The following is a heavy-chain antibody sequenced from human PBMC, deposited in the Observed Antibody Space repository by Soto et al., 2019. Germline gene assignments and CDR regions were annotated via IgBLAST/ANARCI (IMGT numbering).Heavy chain of an antibody. V-gene: IGHV4-39*01. J-gene: IGHJ5*02. Sequence: SETLSLTCTVSGGSISSSSYYWSWIRQPPGKGLEWIGSIYYSGSTYYNPSLKSRVTISVDTSKNQFSLKLSSVTAADTAVYYCTCVTGGSGWFGYGEKNWFDPWGQGTLVT. D-gene: IGHD6-19*01. CDR3: TCVTGGSGWFGYGEKNWFDP. CDR2: IYYSGST. CDR1: GGSISSSSYY.